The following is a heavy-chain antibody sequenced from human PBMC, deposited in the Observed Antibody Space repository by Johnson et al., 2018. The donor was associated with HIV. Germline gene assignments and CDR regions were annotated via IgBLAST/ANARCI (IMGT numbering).Heavy chain of an antibody. V-gene: IGHV3-30-3*01. CDR1: GFTFNSYA. D-gene: IGHD1-26*01. J-gene: IGHJ3*02. Sequence: QVQLVESGGGVVQPGRSLRLFCAASGFTFNSYAMHWVRQATGKGLEWVAVISSDGRTKYYAASVKGRITISKDNSKYTLYLQMNSLRAEDTAVYYCARDKVDDAFDIWGQGTMVTVSS. CDR3: ARDKVDDAFDI. CDR2: ISSDGRTK.